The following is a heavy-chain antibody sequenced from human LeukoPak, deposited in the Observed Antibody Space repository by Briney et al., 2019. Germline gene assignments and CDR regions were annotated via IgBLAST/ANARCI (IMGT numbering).Heavy chain of an antibody. Sequence: PGGSLRLSCAASGFTFSSSSMHWVRQAPGKGLEYVSGISSNGRGTYSANSVKGRFTISRDNAKNSLYLQMNSLRAEDTALYYCARENGEYSYDYYYYYYMDVWGKGTTVTVSS. CDR2: ISSNGRGT. CDR3: ARENGEYSYDYYYYYYMDV. J-gene: IGHJ6*03. CDR1: GFTFSSSS. V-gene: IGHV3-64*01. D-gene: IGHD5-18*01.